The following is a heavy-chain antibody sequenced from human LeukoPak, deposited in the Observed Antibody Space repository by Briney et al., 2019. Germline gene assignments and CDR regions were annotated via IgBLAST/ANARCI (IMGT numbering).Heavy chain of an antibody. Sequence: GGSLRLSCAASGFTFSSYSMSWVRQAPGKGLEWVSSISSSSSYIYYADSVKGRFTISRDNAKNSLYLQMNSLRAEDTAVYYCARAYMTPNYYYYYGMDVWGQGTTVTVSS. D-gene: IGHD2-21*01. CDR3: ARAYMTPNYYYYYGMDV. V-gene: IGHV3-21*01. J-gene: IGHJ6*02. CDR1: GFTFSSYS. CDR2: ISSSSSYI.